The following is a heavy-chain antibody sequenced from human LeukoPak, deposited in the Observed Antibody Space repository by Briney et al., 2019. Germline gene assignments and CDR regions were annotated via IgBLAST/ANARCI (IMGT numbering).Heavy chain of an antibody. CDR1: GGTFSSYA. CDR3: ARVGSGNPPY. V-gene: IGHV1-69*04. CDR2: IIPILGIA. J-gene: IGHJ4*02. Sequence: GASVKVSCKASGGTFSSYAISWVRQAPGQGLEWMGRIIPILGIANYAQKFQGRVTITADKPTSTAYMELSSLRSEDTAVYYCARVGSGNPPYWGQGTLVTVSS. D-gene: IGHD4-23*01.